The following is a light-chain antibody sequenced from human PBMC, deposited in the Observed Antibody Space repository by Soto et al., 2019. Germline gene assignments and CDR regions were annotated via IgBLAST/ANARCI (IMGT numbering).Light chain of an antibody. Sequence: DIQMTQFPSSLSASVGDRVTITCRASQSTRIYLNWYQRKPGKAPKLLIYGASSLQSGVPSRFSGSGSGTDFTLTISSLQHEDFATYYCKQIYSTPLTVGGVTKVEIK. CDR2: GAS. J-gene: IGKJ4*01. CDR3: KQIYSTPLT. V-gene: IGKV1-39*01. CDR1: QSTRIY.